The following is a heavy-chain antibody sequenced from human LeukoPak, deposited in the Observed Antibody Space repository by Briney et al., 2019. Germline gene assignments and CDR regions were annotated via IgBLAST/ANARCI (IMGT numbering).Heavy chain of an antibody. V-gene: IGHV1-69*05. D-gene: IGHD2-2*02. Sequence: GSSVKVSCKASGGTFSSYAISWVRQAPGQGLEWMGGIIPVFGTANYAQKFQGRVTITTDESTSTAYMELSSLRSEDTAVYYCASNSEGYCSSTSCYRDYYYYMDVWGKGTTVTVSS. CDR2: IIPVFGTA. CDR3: ASNSEGYCSSTSCYRDYYYYMDV. CDR1: GGTFSSYA. J-gene: IGHJ6*03.